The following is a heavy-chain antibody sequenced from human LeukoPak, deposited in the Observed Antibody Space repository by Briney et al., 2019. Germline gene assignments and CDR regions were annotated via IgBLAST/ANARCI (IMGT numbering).Heavy chain of an antibody. D-gene: IGHD2-15*01. CDR1: GGSISSGGYY. CDR2: IYYSGST. J-gene: IGHJ6*02. CDR3: ARHRDSYYSGMDV. Sequence: SETLSLTCTVSGGSISSGGYYWSWIRQPPGKGLEWIGYIYYSGSTNYNPSLKSRVTISVDTSKIQFSLKLSSLTAADTAVYYCARHRDSYYSGMDVWGQGTTVTVSS. V-gene: IGHV4-61*08.